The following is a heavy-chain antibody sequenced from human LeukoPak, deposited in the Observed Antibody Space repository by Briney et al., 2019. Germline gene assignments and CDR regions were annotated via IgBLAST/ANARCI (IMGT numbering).Heavy chain of an antibody. CDR2: INHSGST. Sequence: SETLSLTCAVYGGSFSGYYWSWIRQPPGKGLEWIGEINHSGSTNYNPSLKSRVTISVDTSKNQFSLKLSSVTAADTAVYYCARGDITIFGVVNLNYYYYGMDVWGQGTTVTVSS. J-gene: IGHJ6*02. V-gene: IGHV4-34*01. D-gene: IGHD3-3*01. CDR1: GGSFSGYY. CDR3: ARGDITIFGVVNLNYYYYGMDV.